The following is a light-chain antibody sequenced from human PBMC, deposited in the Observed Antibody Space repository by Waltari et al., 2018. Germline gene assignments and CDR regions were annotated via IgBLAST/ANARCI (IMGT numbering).Light chain of an antibody. CDR3: QQYYGSPFT. CDR1: QSVFYSPNNNNY. CDR2: WAS. V-gene: IGKV4-1*01. J-gene: IGKJ4*01. Sequence: DIVMTQSPDSLAVSLGERATHNCQYRQSVFYSPNNNNYLSCYQQKPGQPPKLLIYWASTRESGVPDRFSGSGSGTDFTLTISSLQAEDVALYFCQQYYGSPFTFGGGTKVEIK.